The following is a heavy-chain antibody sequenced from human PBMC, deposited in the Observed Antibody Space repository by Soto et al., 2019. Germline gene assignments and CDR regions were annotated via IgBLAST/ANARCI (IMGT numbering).Heavy chain of an antibody. CDR1: GGSISSGGYS. D-gene: IGHD6-6*01. J-gene: IGHJ5*02. Sequence: LSLTCAVSGGSISSGGYSWSWIRQPPGKGLEWIGYIYHSGSTYYNPSLKSRVTISVDRPKNQFSLKLSSVTAADTAVYYCARGGYSSSPNWFDPWGQGTLVTVSS. V-gene: IGHV4-30-2*01. CDR3: ARGGYSSSPNWFDP. CDR2: IYHSGST.